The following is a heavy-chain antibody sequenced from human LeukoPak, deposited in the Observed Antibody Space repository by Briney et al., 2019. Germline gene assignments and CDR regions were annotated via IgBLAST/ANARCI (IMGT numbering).Heavy chain of an antibody. D-gene: IGHD3-3*01. CDR3: ARVTTSYYDFWSGPY. Sequence: GASVKVSCEASGGTFSSYAISWVRQAPGQGLEWMGRIIPILGIANYAQKFQGRVTITADKSTSTAYMELSSLRSEDTAVYYCARVTTSYYDFWSGPYGGQGTLVTVSS. J-gene: IGHJ4*02. CDR2: IIPILGIA. V-gene: IGHV1-69*04. CDR1: GGTFSSYA.